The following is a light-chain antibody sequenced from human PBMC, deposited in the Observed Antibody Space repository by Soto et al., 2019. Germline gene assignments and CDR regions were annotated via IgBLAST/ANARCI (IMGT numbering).Light chain of an antibody. CDR2: GAS. J-gene: IGKJ1*01. Sequence: EIVMTQSPATLSVSPGERATLSCRASQSVSSNLAWYQQKPGQAPRLLIYGASTRATGIPARCSGSGSGTEFTLTISSLQSEDFAVYYCQQYNNWPPCTFVQGTKVEIK. CDR1: QSVSSN. CDR3: QQYNNWPPCT. V-gene: IGKV3-15*01.